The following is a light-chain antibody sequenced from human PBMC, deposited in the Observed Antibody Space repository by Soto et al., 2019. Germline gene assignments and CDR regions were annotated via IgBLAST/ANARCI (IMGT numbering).Light chain of an antibody. CDR1: QSVRYTF. CDR2: GES. CDR3: QQYGDSPPT. J-gene: IGKJ4*01. Sequence: IVLTQCPVTLSLSLWVRATLSFMASQSVRYTFLAWYQQKPGQAERLLIHGESSRATGIPDRFSGSGSGKDFTLVISRLEPEDFGAYYCQQYGDSPPTCGRGTTVVIK. V-gene: IGKV3-20*01.